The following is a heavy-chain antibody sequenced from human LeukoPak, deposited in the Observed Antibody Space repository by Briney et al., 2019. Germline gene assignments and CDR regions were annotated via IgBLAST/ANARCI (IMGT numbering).Heavy chain of an antibody. D-gene: IGHD5-18*01. CDR1: GFTFSSYG. Sequence: GGSLRLSCAASGFTFSSYGMHWVRQAPGKGLEWVAFIRYDGSNKYYADSVKGRFTISRDNSKNTLYLQMNSLRAEDTAVYYCAKDGGVQLWFSYWGQGTLVTVSS. V-gene: IGHV3-30*02. J-gene: IGHJ4*02. CDR2: IRYDGSNK. CDR3: AKDGGVQLWFSY.